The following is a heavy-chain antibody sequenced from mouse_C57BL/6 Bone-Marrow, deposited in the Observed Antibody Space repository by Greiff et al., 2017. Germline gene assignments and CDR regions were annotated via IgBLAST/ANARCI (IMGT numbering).Heavy chain of an antibody. CDR2: IWGGGST. D-gene: IGHD1-1*01. CDR1: GFSLTSYG. CDR3: AKHGVYYGSSRYWYFDV. J-gene: IGHJ1*03. Sequence: VKLVESGPGLVAPSQSLSITCTVSGFSLTSYGVDWVRQPPGKGLEWLGVIWGGGSTNYNSAHMSRLSISKDNTKGQVCLKMNSLQTDDTAMYYCAKHGVYYGSSRYWYFDVWGTGTTVTVSS. V-gene: IGHV2-9*01.